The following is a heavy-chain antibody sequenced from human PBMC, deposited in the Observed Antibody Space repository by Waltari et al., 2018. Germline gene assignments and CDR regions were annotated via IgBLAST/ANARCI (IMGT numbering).Heavy chain of an antibody. D-gene: IGHD3-10*01. CDR3: VKGGWGFGAFYEQH. CDR1: GFRFDDYA. CDR2: IGWNSGDS. J-gene: IGHJ4*02. V-gene: IGHV3-9*01. Sequence: EVQLVTSGGGLVQPGRSLRLACVGSGFRFDDYAMYWVRQRPGKGLEWVAGIGWNSGDSGYADSVRGRFSTYRDNARKSLYLQMGRLRPEDTALYYCVKGGWGFGAFYEQHWGQGIQVTVSS.